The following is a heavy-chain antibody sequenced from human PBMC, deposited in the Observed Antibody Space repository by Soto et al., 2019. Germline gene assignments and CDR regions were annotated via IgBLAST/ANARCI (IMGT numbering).Heavy chain of an antibody. V-gene: IGHV4-61*03. CDR2: IYFSGAT. D-gene: IGHD3-22*01. CDR1: GASVSSGDYY. CDR3: VRVHAYDSSGYFLDY. Sequence: QVQLQEAGPGLLKPSETLALNCSVSGASVSSGDYYWSWIRQPPGKGLEWIGYIYFSGATSYAPSLKRRVSISIDTSNDRVFLKIKSVTAADTAFYYCVRVHAYDSSGYFLDYWGQGLLVSVSS. J-gene: IGHJ4*02.